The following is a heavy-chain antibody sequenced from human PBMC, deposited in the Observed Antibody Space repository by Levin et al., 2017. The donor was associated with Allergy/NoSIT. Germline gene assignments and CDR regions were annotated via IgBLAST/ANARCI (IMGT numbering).Heavy chain of an antibody. CDR1: GFTFSNAW. CDR2: IKSKTDGGTT. Sequence: GGSLRLSCAASGFTFSNAWMSWVRQAPGKGLEWVGRIKSKTDGGTTDYAAPVKGRFTISRDDSKNTLYLQMNSLKTEDTAVYYCTTDLQLTYGAVYGMDVWGQGTTVTVSS. V-gene: IGHV3-15*01. J-gene: IGHJ6*02. D-gene: IGHD4-17*01. CDR3: TTDLQLTYGAVYGMDV.